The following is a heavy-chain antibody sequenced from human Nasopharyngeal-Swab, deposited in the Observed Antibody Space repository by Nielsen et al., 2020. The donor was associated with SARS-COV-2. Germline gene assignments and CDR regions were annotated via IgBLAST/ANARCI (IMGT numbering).Heavy chain of an antibody. Sequence: GGSLRLSCAASGFTFSGSTIRWVRQASGKGLEWVGRIRTKANSYATAYGASVTGRFTTSRDDSENTAYLQMNSLQTEDTAVYYCTAEVTGGRVAYWGQGTLVTVSS. CDR3: TAEVTGGRVAY. V-gene: IGHV3-73*01. CDR1: GFTFSGST. CDR2: IRTKANSYAT. D-gene: IGHD2-8*02. J-gene: IGHJ4*02.